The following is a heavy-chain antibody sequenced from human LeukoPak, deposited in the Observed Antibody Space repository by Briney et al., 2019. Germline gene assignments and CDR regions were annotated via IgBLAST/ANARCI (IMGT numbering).Heavy chain of an antibody. J-gene: IGHJ1*01. CDR2: IIPILGIA. D-gene: IGHD3/OR15-3a*01. CDR1: GGTFSSYA. V-gene: IGHV1-69*04. CDR3: AAGGLDQTRAEYFQH. Sequence: SVKVSCKASGGTFSSYAISWVRQAPGHPLEWMGRIIPILGIANYAQKFQGRVTITADKSTSTAYMELSSLRSEDTAVYYCAAGGLDQTRAEYFQHWGQGTLVTVSS.